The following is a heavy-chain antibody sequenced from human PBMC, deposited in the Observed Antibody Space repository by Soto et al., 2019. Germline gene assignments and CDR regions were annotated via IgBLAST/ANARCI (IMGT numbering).Heavy chain of an antibody. CDR3: ERGLEQDN. CDR2: IYSLVSS. Sequence: SETLSLTCTVSGYSVSRFHYYWTCIRQPPGKGLEWIGYIYSLVSSDYNPSLKIRVTISLEPSKNQFSLHLKSVTAADTDVYYCERGLEQDNWGQGTMVTVSS. J-gene: IGHJ4*01. V-gene: IGHV4-61*01. CDR1: GYSVSRFHYY. D-gene: IGHD1-1*01.